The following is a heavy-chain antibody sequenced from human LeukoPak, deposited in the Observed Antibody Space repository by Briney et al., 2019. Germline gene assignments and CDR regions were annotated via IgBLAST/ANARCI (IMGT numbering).Heavy chain of an antibody. J-gene: IGHJ4*02. D-gene: IGHD3-16*02. CDR1: GFTFSSYS. CDR3: GRDLQETYDYVWGSYRYSFDY. Sequence: GGSLRLSCAASGFTFSSYSMNWVRQAPGKGLEWVSSISSSSSYIYYADSVKGRFTISRDNAKNSLYLQMNSLRAEDTAVYYCGRDLQETYDYVWGSYRYSFDYWGQGTLVTVSS. CDR2: ISSSSSYI. V-gene: IGHV3-21*01.